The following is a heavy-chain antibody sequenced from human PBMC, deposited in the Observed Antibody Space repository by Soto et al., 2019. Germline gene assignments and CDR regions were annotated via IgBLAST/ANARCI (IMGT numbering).Heavy chain of an antibody. CDR3: ARDPGSGHYFDY. V-gene: IGHV1-3*01. D-gene: IGHD2-15*01. Sequence: ASVKVSCKASGYTFITYDINWVRQAPGQRLEWMGWINPDNANTKYSQNFQGRVTFTRDTSATTAYMELSSLRSEDTAVYFCARDPGSGHYFDYWGQGTLVTVSS. CDR1: GYTFITYD. J-gene: IGHJ4*02. CDR2: INPDNANT.